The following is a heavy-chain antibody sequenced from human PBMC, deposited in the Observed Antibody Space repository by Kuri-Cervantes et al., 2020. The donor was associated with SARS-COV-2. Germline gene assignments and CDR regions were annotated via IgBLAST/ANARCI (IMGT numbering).Heavy chain of an antibody. V-gene: IGHV3-73*01. J-gene: IGHJ4*02. CDR2: IRSKANSYAT. Sequence: GESLKISCAASGFTFSSYWMSWVHQASGKGLEWVGRIRSKANSYATAYAASVKGRFTISRDDSKNSLYLQMNSLKTEDTAVYYCARVTGYGDYWGQGTLVTVSS. CDR3: ARVTGYGDY. CDR1: GFTFSSYW. D-gene: IGHD5-12*01.